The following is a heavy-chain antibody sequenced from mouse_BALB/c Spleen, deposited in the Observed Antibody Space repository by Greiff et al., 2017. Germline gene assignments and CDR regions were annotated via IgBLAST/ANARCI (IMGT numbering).Heavy chain of an antibody. D-gene: IGHD2-2*01. CDR1: GFDFSRYW. Sequence: EVKLLESGGGLVQPGGSLKLSCAASGFDFSRYWMSWVRQAPGKGLKWIGEINPDSSTINYTPSLKDKFIISRDNAKNTLYLQMSKVRSEDTALYYCARRGVYYGYDYYAMDYWGQGTSVTVSS. J-gene: IGHJ4*01. CDR2: INPDSSTI. V-gene: IGHV4-1*02. CDR3: ARRGVYYGYDYYAMDY.